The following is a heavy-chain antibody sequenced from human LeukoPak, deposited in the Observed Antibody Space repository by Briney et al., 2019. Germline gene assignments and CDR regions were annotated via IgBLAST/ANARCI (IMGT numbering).Heavy chain of an antibody. V-gene: IGHV3-21*01. CDR3: ARSQQQLASFDY. D-gene: IGHD6-13*01. J-gene: IGHJ4*02. Sequence: PGGSLRLSCAAPGFTLSSYSMKGGRQAPGKGLEWVSSISSSSSYIYYADSVKGRFTISRDNAKNSLYLQMNSLRAEDTAVYYCARSQQQLASFDYWGQGTLVTVSS. CDR1: GFTLSSYS. CDR2: ISSSSSYI.